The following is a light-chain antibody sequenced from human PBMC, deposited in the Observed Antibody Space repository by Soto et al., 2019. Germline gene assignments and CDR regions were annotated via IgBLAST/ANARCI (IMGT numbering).Light chain of an antibody. J-gene: IGLJ1*01. V-gene: IGLV3-25*02. Sequence: SYELTQPPSVSVSPGRTARITCSGDALPKQYAYWYQQKPGQAPVVVIYKDNERPSGIPERFSGSTSGTTVTLTISGVQAEDEADYFCQSSDSSGRYPYVFGSGTKV. CDR1: ALPKQY. CDR3: QSSDSSGRYPYV. CDR2: KDN.